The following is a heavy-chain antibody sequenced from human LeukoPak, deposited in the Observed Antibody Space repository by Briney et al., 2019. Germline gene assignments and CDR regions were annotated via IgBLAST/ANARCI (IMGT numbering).Heavy chain of an antibody. Sequence: GGSLRLSCAASGFTLRSYNMHWVRQAPGKGLEWVSYISTSSYYIYYADSVKGRFTISRDDAKNSLFLQMNSLRAEDTAIYYCARDASGSSTGLIDSWGQGTLVTVSS. CDR2: ISTSSYYI. V-gene: IGHV3-21*01. CDR3: ARDASGSSTGLIDS. J-gene: IGHJ4*02. D-gene: IGHD1-26*01. CDR1: GFTLRSYN.